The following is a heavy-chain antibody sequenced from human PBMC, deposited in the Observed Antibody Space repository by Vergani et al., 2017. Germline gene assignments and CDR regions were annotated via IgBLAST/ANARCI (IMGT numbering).Heavy chain of an antibody. CDR3: ARDVRDGYNYRSDY. J-gene: IGHJ4*02. CDR2: IIPILGIA. D-gene: IGHD5-24*01. CDR1: GGTFSSYT. Sequence: QVQLVQSGAEVKKPGSSVKVSCKASGGTFSSYTISWVRQAPGQGLEWMGRIIPILGIANYAQKFQGRVTITADKSTSTAYMELSSLRSADTAVYYCARDVRDGYNYRSDYWGQGTLVTVSS. V-gene: IGHV1-69*08.